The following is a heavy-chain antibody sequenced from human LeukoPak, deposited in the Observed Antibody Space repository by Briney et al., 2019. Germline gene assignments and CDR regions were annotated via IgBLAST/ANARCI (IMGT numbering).Heavy chain of an antibody. CDR2: VFYSGGA. Sequence: PSETLSLTCTVSGGSISINSYYWAWIRQPPGKGLEWIGSVFYSGGAYYNPSLKSRVTISVDTSKNQFSLKLSSVTAADTAVYYCARALIGGINWGQGTLVTVSS. J-gene: IGHJ4*02. CDR3: ARALIGGIN. V-gene: IGHV4-39*01. D-gene: IGHD3-16*02. CDR1: GGSISINSYY.